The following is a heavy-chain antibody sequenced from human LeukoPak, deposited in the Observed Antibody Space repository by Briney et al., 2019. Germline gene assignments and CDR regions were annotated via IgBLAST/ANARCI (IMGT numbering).Heavy chain of an antibody. CDR2: IYTSGST. V-gene: IGHV4-61*02. CDR1: GGSISSGSYY. CDR3: ARSGSYRLDY. J-gene: IGHJ4*02. D-gene: IGHD1-26*01. Sequence: SETLSLTCTVSGGSISSGSYYWSWIRQPAGKGREWIGRIYTSGSTNYNPSLKSRVTISVDTSKNQFSLKLSSVTAADTAVYYCARSGSYRLDYWGQGTLVTVSS.